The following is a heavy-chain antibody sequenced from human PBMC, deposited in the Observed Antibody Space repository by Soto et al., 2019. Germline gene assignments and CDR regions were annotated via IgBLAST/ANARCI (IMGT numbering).Heavy chain of an antibody. CDR3: ARRAVTTYHFFDY. Sequence: EVRLVESGGGLVKPGGSLRLSCATSGFTFSSFDMDWVRQAPGKGLEWVSSIHRASTYIYYADSVRGRFTISRDNAKSSLYLQMNSLTVEDTAVYYCARRAVTTYHFFDYWGQGALVTVSS. J-gene: IGHJ4*02. V-gene: IGHV3-21*06. CDR2: IHRASTYI. D-gene: IGHD4-17*01. CDR1: GFTFSSFD.